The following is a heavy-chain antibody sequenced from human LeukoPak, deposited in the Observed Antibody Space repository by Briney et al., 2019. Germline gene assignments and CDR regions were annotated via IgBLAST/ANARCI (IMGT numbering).Heavy chain of an antibody. CDR1: GYTFTGYY. D-gene: IGHD1-26*01. V-gene: IGHV1-2*02. Sequence: ASVKVSCKASGYTFTGYYIHWVRQAPGQGLEWMAWINPNSGDTDCAQKFQGRVSMTRDTSISTARMDLSRLTSDDTAVYYCAILLGATTNFDYWGQGTLVTVSS. J-gene: IGHJ4*02. CDR2: INPNSGDT. CDR3: AILLGATTNFDY.